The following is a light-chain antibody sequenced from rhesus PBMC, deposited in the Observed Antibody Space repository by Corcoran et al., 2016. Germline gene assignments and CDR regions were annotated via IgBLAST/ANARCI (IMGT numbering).Light chain of an antibody. V-gene: IGKV4-1*01. CDR2: WAS. CDR1: QSLLYSSNNKKY. Sequence: DIVMTQSPDSLAVSLGERVTINCKSSQSLLYSSNNKKYLAWYQQKPGQAPKLLIYWASPRESGVPNRFSGSGSGTDFTLTISGLQAEDVAVYYCQQYYSSPYSFGQGTKVEIK. CDR3: QQYYSSPYS. J-gene: IGKJ2*01.